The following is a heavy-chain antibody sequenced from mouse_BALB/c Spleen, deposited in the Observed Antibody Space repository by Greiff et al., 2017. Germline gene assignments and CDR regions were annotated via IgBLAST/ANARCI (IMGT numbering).Heavy chain of an antibody. CDR1: GYTFTSYY. Sequence: QVQLQQSGAELVKPGASVKLSCKASGYTFTSYYMYWVKQRPGQGLEWIGEINPSNGGTNFNEKFKSKATLTVDKSSSTAYMQLSSPTSEDSAVYYCTRGFGYEGFAYWGQGTLVTVSA. CDR2: INPSNGGT. V-gene: IGHV1S81*02. CDR3: TRGFGYEGFAY. D-gene: IGHD2-14*01. J-gene: IGHJ3*01.